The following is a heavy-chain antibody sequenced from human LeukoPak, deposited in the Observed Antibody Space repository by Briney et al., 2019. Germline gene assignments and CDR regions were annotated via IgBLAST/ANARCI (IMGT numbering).Heavy chain of an antibody. J-gene: IGHJ3*02. Sequence: GGSLRPSCAASGFTFSSCWMSWVRQAPGKGLEWVANIKQDGSEKYYVDSVKGRFTISRDNAKNSLYLQMNSLRAEDTAVYYCARGGVVPAAHHDAFDIWGQGTMVTVSS. V-gene: IGHV3-7*01. CDR2: IKQDGSEK. CDR1: GFTFSSCW. D-gene: IGHD2-2*01. CDR3: ARGGVVPAAHHDAFDI.